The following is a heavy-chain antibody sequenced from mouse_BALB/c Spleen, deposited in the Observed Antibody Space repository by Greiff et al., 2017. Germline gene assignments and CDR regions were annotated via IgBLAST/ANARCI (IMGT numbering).Heavy chain of an antibody. V-gene: IGHV5-6*01. Sequence: EVKVVESGGDLVKPGGSLKLSCAASGFTFSSYGMSWVRQTPDKRLEWVATISSGGSYTYYPDSVKGRFTISRDNAKNTLYLQMSSLKSEDTAMYYCARQDYDYDEAWFAYWGQGTLVTVSA. D-gene: IGHD2-4*01. J-gene: IGHJ3*01. CDR2: ISSGGSYT. CDR1: GFTFSSYG. CDR3: ARQDYDYDEAWFAY.